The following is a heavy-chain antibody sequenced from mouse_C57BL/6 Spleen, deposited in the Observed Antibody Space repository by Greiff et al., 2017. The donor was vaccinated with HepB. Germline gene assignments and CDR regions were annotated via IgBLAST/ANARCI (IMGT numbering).Heavy chain of an antibody. CDR3: ARAPLYYYGSSWYFDV. V-gene: IGHV3-6*01. CDR2: ISYDGSN. D-gene: IGHD1-1*01. J-gene: IGHJ1*03. CDR1: GYSITSGYY. Sequence: DVKLQESGPGLVKPSQSLSLTCSVTGYSITSGYYWNWIRQFPGNKLEWMGYISYDGSNNYNPSLKNRISITRDTSKNQFFLKLNSVTTEDTATYYCARAPLYYYGSSWYFDVWGTGTTVTVSS.